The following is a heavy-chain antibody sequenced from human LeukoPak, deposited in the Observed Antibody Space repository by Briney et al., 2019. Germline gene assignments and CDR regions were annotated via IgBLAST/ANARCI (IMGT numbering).Heavy chain of an antibody. CDR2: IRYDGSNK. D-gene: IGHD5-18*01. CDR3: AKSRVDTNLITRGLDV. V-gene: IGHV3-30*02. Sequence: AGSLRLSSAASGFTFSSYGMHWVRQAPGKGLEWVAFIRYDGSNKYYADSVKGRFTISRDNSKNTLYLQMNSLRAEDTAVYYCAKSRVDTNLITRGLDVWGQGTTVTVSS. CDR1: GFTFSSYG. J-gene: IGHJ6*02.